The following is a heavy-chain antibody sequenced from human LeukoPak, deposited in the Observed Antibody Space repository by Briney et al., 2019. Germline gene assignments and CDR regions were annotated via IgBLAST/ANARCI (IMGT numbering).Heavy chain of an antibody. Sequence: GASVKVSCKASGYTFTSYGISWVRQAPGQGLEWMGWISAYNGNTNYAQKLQGRVTMTTDTSTSTAYMELRSLRSDDTAVYCCARAAHTIFGVVSPYYYYYMDVWGKGTTVTVSS. V-gene: IGHV1-18*01. CDR3: ARAAHTIFGVVSPYYYYYMDV. CDR2: ISAYNGNT. CDR1: GYTFTSYG. J-gene: IGHJ6*03. D-gene: IGHD3-3*01.